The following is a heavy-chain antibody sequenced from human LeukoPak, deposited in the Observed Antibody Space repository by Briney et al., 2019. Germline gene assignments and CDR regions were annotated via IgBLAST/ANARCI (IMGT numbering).Heavy chain of an antibody. Sequence: PGGSLRLSCAASGFTFSSYGMHWVRQAPGKGLEWVAFIRYDGSNKYYADSVKGRFTISRDNSKNTLYLQMNSLRAEDTAVYYCAKDLRRAGSQLVIMDYYYYMDVWGKGTTVTASS. V-gene: IGHV3-30*02. CDR1: GFTFSSYG. CDR2: IRYDGSNK. J-gene: IGHJ6*03. D-gene: IGHD6-6*01. CDR3: AKDLRRAGSQLVIMDYYYYMDV.